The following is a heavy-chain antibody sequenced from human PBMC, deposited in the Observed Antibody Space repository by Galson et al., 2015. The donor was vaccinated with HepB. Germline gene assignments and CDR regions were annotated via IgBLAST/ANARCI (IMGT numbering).Heavy chain of an antibody. CDR2: ISYDGSNK. V-gene: IGHV3-30*03. CDR1: GFTFSSYS. CDR3: ATDSSSWYALDY. J-gene: IGHJ4*02. Sequence: SLRLSCAASGFTFSSYSMHWVRQTPGKGLEWVAVISYDGSNKYHADSVKGRFTISRDNSKNTLYLQMNSLRAEDTAVYYCATDSSSWYALDYWGQGTLVTVSS. D-gene: IGHD6-13*01.